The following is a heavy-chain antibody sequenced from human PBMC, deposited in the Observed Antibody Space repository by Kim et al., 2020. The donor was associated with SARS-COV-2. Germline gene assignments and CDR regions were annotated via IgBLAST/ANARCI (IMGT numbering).Heavy chain of an antibody. CDR2: ISSSGSTI. V-gene: IGHV3-48*03. CDR1: GFTFSSYE. Sequence: GGSLRLSCAASGFTFSSYEMNWVRQAPGKGLEWVSYISSSGSTIYYADSVKGRFTISRDNAKNSLYLQMNSLRAEDTAVYYCARDGAYYYYYYYMDVWGKGTTVTVSS. D-gene: IGHD3-16*01. J-gene: IGHJ6*03. CDR3: ARDGAYYYYYYYMDV.